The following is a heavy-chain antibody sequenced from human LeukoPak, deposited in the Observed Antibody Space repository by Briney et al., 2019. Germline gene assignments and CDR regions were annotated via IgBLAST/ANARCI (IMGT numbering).Heavy chain of an antibody. Sequence: PGGSLRLSCAASGFTFGNAWMSWVRQAPGKGLEWVGRIKTKTDGGTADYAAPVKGRFTISRDDSKNTLYLQMNSLKTEDTAVYYCTTVERWLLSSSPYWGQGTLVTVSS. CDR3: TTVERWLLSSSPY. CDR2: IKTKTDGGTA. V-gene: IGHV3-15*01. D-gene: IGHD5-24*01. J-gene: IGHJ4*02. CDR1: GFTFGNAW.